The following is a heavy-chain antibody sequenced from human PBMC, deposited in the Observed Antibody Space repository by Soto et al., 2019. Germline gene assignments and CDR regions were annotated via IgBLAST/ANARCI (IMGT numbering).Heavy chain of an antibody. V-gene: IGHV3-21*01. D-gene: IGHD2-15*01. CDR2: ISSSSSYI. CDR1: GFTFSSYS. CDR3: ARDHCSGGSCYDYYYYMDV. J-gene: IGHJ6*03. Sequence: GGSLRLSCAASGFTFSSYSMNWVRQAPGKGLEWVSSISSSSSYIYYADSVKGRFTISRDNAKNSLYLQMNSLRAEDTAVYYCARDHCSGGSCYDYYYYMDVWGKGTTVTVSS.